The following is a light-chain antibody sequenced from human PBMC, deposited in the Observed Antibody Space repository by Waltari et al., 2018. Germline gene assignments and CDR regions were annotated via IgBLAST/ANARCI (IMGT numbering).Light chain of an antibody. V-gene: IGLV2-14*01. CDR1: SRDVGAYKY. Sequence: QSALTQPASVSGSPGQSITIPCTGTSRDVGAYKYVSWYQQPPDKAPTLMIYEVSKRPSGVSNRFSGSKSGNTASLTISGLQAEDEADYYCSSYTSSTTLVFGGGTKLTVL. J-gene: IGLJ2*01. CDR3: SSYTSSTTLV. CDR2: EVS.